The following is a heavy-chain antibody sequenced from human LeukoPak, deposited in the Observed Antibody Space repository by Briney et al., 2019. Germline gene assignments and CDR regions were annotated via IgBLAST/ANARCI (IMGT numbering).Heavy chain of an antibody. D-gene: IGHD4-17*01. CDR1: GYTFTNFG. Sequence: ASVKVSCTASGYTFTNFGISWVRQAPGQGLEWMGWISAYNGNTNYAQRLQGRVTMTTDTSTSTAYMELRSLRSDDTAVYYCARDRHYGDYNTQDLFVYWGQGTLVTVSS. V-gene: IGHV1-18*01. CDR3: ARDRHYGDYNTQDLFVY. J-gene: IGHJ4*02. CDR2: ISAYNGNT.